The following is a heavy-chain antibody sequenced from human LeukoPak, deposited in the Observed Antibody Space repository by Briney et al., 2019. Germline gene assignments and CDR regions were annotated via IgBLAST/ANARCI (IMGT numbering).Heavy chain of an antibody. Sequence: PSETLSLTGTVSGGSISSYYWSWLRQPPGKALEWLGYIYYSGSTNYNPSLKSRVTISVDTSKNQFSLKLSSVTAADTAVYYCARYSLGYCSSTSCPRHYGMDVWGQGTTVTVSS. CDR1: GGSISSYY. CDR2: IYYSGST. D-gene: IGHD2-2*01. J-gene: IGHJ6*02. CDR3: ARYSLGYCSSTSCPRHYGMDV. V-gene: IGHV4-59*01.